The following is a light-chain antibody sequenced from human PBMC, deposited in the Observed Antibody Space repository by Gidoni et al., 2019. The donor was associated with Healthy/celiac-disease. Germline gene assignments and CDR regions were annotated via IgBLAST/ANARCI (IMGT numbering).Light chain of an antibody. CDR2: AAS. J-gene: IGKJ3*01. V-gene: IGKV1-39*01. Sequence: DIQMTQSTSSLSASGGDRVTITCRASQSISSYLNWYQQKPGKAPKLLIYAASSLQSGVPSRFSGSGSGTDFTLTISSLQPEDFATYYCQQSYSTPLFTFXPXTKVDIK. CDR1: QSISSY. CDR3: QQSYSTPLFT.